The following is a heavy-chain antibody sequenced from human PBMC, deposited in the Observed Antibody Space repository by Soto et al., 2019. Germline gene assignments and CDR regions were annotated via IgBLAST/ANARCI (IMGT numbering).Heavy chain of an antibody. D-gene: IGHD6-13*01. CDR1: GDSITRSY. Sequence: SETRSVECTVSGDSITRSYWSWIRQPPGKGLEWIGFIYNNVNTNYNPALKGRISISVDTSKNQFSLKLTSVTAADTAVYYCARYSKGFDYSGQGTLVT. J-gene: IGHJ4*02. CDR3: ARYSKGFDY. CDR2: IYNNVNT. V-gene: IGHV4-59*08.